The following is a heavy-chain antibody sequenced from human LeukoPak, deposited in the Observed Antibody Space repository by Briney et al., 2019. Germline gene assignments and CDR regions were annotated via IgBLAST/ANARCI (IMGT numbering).Heavy chain of an antibody. D-gene: IGHD3-16*02. CDR2: IHPSTGNP. V-gene: IGHV7-4-1*02. J-gene: IGHJ4*02. CDR3: ARAYQRLGELSLPDY. CDR1: GYTFTNYA. Sequence: GASVKVSCKASGYTFTNYAMNWVRQAPGQGLEWMGWIHPSTGNPTYAQGFTGRFVFSLDTSVNTTYLQISSLKAEDTAVYYCARAYQRLGELSLPDYWGQGTLVTVSS.